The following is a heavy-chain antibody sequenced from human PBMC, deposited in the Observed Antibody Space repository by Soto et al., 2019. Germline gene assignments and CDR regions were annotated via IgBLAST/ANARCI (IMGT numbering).Heavy chain of an antibody. CDR2: IIPVLATT. CDR1: AGTFPHYA. CDR3: ACNWGNSLKNWLDP. J-gene: IGHJ5*02. D-gene: IGHD7-27*01. V-gene: IGHV1-69*01. Sequence: QVQLVQSGPEVRVPGSSVTVSCKASAGTFPHYALSWVRQAPGQGLGWIGGIIPVLATTTYAQKLQGRVSIIADESANTVYMELSSLTSEDTAVYYCACNWGNSLKNWLDPWGQGTLVTVSS.